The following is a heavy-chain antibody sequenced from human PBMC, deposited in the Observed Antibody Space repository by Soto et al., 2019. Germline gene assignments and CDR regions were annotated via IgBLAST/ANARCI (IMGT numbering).Heavy chain of an antibody. Sequence: EVQLSQSGGGFVQPGGSLRLSCAASGFTFSSYTMSWVRQVPGKGLEWVSRIGGSGDSRYYADSVKGRFTISRDNSKNTLYLQMNSLRPEDTAVYYCSKSAVQVWFEYFDYWGQGSQVTVSS. CDR1: GFTFSSYT. J-gene: IGHJ4*02. CDR2: IGGSGDSR. D-gene: IGHD3-10*01. CDR3: SKSAVQVWFEYFDY. V-gene: IGHV3-23*01.